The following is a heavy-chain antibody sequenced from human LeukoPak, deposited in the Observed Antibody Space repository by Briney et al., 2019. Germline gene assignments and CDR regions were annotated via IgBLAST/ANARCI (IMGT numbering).Heavy chain of an antibody. D-gene: IGHD6-19*01. CDR1: GGSISSYY. CDR2: IYYSGST. J-gene: IGHJ5*02. Sequence: SETLSLTCTVSGGSISSYYWSWIRQPPGKGLEWIGYIYYSGSTNYNPSLKSRVTISVDTSKNQFSLKLSSVTAADTAVYYCARDGGIAVGDNWFDPWGQGTLVTVSS. CDR3: ARDGGIAVGDNWFDP. V-gene: IGHV4-59*01.